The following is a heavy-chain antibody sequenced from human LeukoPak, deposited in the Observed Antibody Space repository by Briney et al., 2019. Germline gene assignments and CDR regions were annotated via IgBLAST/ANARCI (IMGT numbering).Heavy chain of an antibody. CDR3: ARATGSESYPYYYYMDV. CDR2: IGTAGDT. V-gene: IGHV3-13*01. Sequence: PGGSLRLSCAASGFTFSSYDMHWVRQATGKGLEWVSAIGTAGDTYYPGSVKGRFTISRENAKNSLYLQMNSLRAGDTAVYYCARATGSESYPYYYYMDVWGKGTTVTISS. J-gene: IGHJ6*03. CDR1: GFTFSSYD. D-gene: IGHD3-10*01.